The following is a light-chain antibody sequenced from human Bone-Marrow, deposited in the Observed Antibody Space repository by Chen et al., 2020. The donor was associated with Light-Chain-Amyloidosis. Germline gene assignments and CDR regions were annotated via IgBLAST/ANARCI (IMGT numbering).Light chain of an antibody. CDR1: DLPTKY. J-gene: IGLJ2*01. V-gene: IGLV3-25*03. CDR3: QSADSSGTYEVI. CDR2: RDT. Sequence: SYELTQPPSVSVSPGQTARITCSGDDLPTKYAYWYQQKPGQAPVLGIHRDTERPSGISERFSGSSSGTTATLTISGVQAEYEADSHCQSADSSGTYEVIFGGGTKLTVL.